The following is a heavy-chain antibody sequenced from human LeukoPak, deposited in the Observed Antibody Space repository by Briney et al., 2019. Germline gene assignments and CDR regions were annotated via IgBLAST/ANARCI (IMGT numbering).Heavy chain of an antibody. Sequence: PGGSLRLSCAASGFTFSSYGMHWVRQAPGKGLEWVAVISHDGKNKYYADFVKGRFIISRDNSKNTLFLQLTSLRAEDTAVYYCSRDYCTGGGCNNANDIWGQGTMVTVSS. CDR3: SRDYCTGGGCNNANDI. D-gene: IGHD2-8*02. V-gene: IGHV3-30*03. CDR2: ISHDGKNK. CDR1: GFTFSSYG. J-gene: IGHJ3*02.